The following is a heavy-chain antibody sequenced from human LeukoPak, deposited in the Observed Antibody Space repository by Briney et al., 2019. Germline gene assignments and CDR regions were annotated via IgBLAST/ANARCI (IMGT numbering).Heavy chain of an antibody. J-gene: IGHJ2*01. CDR1: GGSISGHY. D-gene: IGHD6-13*01. CDR2: IYYSGST. Sequence: SETLSLTCTVSGGSISGHYWSWIRQPPGKELEWIGYIYYSGSTNYNPSLKSRVTISVDTSKNQFSLKLRSVTAADTAVYYCARVIAAAGDWYFDLWGQGTLVSVSS. CDR3: ARVIAAAGDWYFDL. V-gene: IGHV4-59*11.